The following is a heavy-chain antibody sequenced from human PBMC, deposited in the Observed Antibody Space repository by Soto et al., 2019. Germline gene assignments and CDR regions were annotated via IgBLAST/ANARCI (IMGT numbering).Heavy chain of an antibody. CDR1: GFSLSTTGMC. D-gene: IGHD5-18*01. CDR2: IDWADDK. J-gene: IGHJ4*02. V-gene: IGHV2-70*01. Sequence: SGPTLVNPTQTLTLTCTFSGFSLSTTGMCVSWIRQPPGKALEWLALIDWADDKYYSTSLKARLTISKDTSKNQVVLTMTNVEPVDTATYFCSRAVGGFTYGYPDYWGQGTLVTVS. CDR3: SRAVGGFTYGYPDY.